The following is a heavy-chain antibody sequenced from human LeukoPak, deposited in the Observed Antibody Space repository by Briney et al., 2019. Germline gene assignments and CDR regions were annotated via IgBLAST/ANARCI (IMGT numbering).Heavy chain of an antibody. J-gene: IGHJ4*02. CDR2: IKEDGGEG. Sequence: GGSLRLSCAASGFTFSSYWMTWVRQAPGKGLEWVANIKEDGGEGYYADSVKGRFTISRDNAKNSLYLQMNSLRAEDTALYYCAKDISVVVTATGFDYWGQGTLVTVSS. D-gene: IGHD2-21*02. V-gene: IGHV3-7*03. CDR3: AKDISVVVTATGFDY. CDR1: GFTFSSYW.